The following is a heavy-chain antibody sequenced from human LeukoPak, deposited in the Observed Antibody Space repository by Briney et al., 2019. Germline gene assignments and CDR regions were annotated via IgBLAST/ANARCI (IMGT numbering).Heavy chain of an antibody. D-gene: IGHD2-2*01. CDR3: ARDAPTYVPAANYYYYMDV. J-gene: IGHJ6*03. Sequence: SETLSLTCTVSGGSISSYYWSWIRQPAGKGLEWIGRIYTSGSTNYNPSLKSRVTMSVDTSKNQFSLKLSSVTAADTAVYYCARDAPTYVPAANYYYYMDVWGKGTTVTVSS. V-gene: IGHV4-4*07. CDR2: IYTSGST. CDR1: GGSISSYY.